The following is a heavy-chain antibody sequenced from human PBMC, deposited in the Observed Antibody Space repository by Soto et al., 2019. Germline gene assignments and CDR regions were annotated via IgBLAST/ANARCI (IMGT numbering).Heavy chain of an antibody. CDR1: GDSVTSGSYY. D-gene: IGHD7-27*01. CDR3: AREWGLLPYYVMNV. CDR2: ISYTGRT. Sequence: SETLSLTCIVSGDSVTSGSYYWTWLRQPPGKGLEWIGYISYTGRTKYNPSLQSRVTISVDTSKNDFSLNLSSVAAADTAVYFCAREWGLLPYYVMNVWGHGTAVTVSS. V-gene: IGHV4-61*03. J-gene: IGHJ6*02.